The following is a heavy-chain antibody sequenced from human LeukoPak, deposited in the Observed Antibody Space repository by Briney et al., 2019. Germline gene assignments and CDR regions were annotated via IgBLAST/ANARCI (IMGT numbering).Heavy chain of an antibody. CDR3: ARQGAISSWSFFDY. D-gene: IGHD6-13*01. CDR2: ISYTGST. J-gene: IGHJ4*02. V-gene: IGHV4-59*08. Sequence: SETLSLTCAVSGGSISNYYWSWIRQPPGKGQEWIVYISYTGSTNYHPSLKSRVTISLDTSKNQFSLKLSSVTAADTAVYYCARQGAISSWSFFDYCGQGTLVTVSS. CDR1: GGSISNYY.